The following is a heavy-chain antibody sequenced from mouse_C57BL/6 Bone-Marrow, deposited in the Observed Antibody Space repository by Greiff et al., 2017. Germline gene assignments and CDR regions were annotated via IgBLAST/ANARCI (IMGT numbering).Heavy chain of an antibody. CDR1: GFTFSDYG. Sequence: EVKLMESGGGLVKPGGSLKFSCAASGFTFSDYGMHWVRQAPEKGLEWVAYISSGSSTIYYADKVKGRFTISRDTAKNTLFQQMTRLWSEDTAMYYCARQVVSYGYGGFAYWGQGTLVTVSA. CDR2: ISSGSSTI. V-gene: IGHV5-17*01. CDR3: ARQVVSYGYGGFAY. D-gene: IGHD2-2*01. J-gene: IGHJ3*01.